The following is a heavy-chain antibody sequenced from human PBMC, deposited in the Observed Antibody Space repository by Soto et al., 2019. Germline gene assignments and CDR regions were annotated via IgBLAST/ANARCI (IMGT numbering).Heavy chain of an antibody. Sequence: GGSLRLSCAASGFTVSSNYMSWVRQAPGKGLEWVSVIYSGGSTYYADSVKGRFTISRDNSKNTLYLQMNSLRAEDTAVYYCARVILWFGELSWFDPWGQGTLVTVSS. D-gene: IGHD3-10*01. CDR2: IYSGGST. CDR3: ARVILWFGELSWFDP. V-gene: IGHV3-66*01. CDR1: GFTVSSNY. J-gene: IGHJ5*02.